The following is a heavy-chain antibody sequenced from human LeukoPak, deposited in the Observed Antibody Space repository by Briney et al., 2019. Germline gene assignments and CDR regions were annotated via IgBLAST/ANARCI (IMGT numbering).Heavy chain of an antibody. CDR1: GFTLRNAW. CDR3: TTGRDYNLY. CDR2: IKSKTDGGTT. Sequence: GGSLRLSCAASGFTLRNAWMNWVRQAPGKGLEWVGRIKSKTDGGTTDYAAPVKGRFTISRDDSEDTLFLQMNGLKTEDTALYYCTTGRDYNLYWGQGTLVTVSS. D-gene: IGHD4-11*01. V-gene: IGHV3-15*07. J-gene: IGHJ4*02.